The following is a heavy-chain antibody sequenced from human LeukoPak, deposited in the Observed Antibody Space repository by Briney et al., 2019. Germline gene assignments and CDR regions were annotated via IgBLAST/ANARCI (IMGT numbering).Heavy chain of an antibody. J-gene: IGHJ6*03. D-gene: IGHD2-15*01. CDR1: GTTFSSYG. V-gene: IGHV3-23*01. CDR3: AKNGDRGAYCTGGTCYPYFYYYMDV. CDR2: ISSTGGTT. Sequence: GGSLRLSCAASGTTFSSYGMSWVRRARGKGLEGGSSISSTGGTTYYADYVKGRFTISRDNSKNTLYLQMNSLRAEDTAIYYCAKNGDRGAYCTGGTCYPYFYYYMDVWGKGTTVTI.